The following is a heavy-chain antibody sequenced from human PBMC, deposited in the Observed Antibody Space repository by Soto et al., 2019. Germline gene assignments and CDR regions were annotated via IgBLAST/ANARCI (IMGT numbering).Heavy chain of an antibody. CDR1: GGSISSGGYY. J-gene: IGHJ4*02. Sequence: QVQLQESGPGLVKPSQTLSLTCTVSGGSISSGGYYWTWIRQHPGKGLEWMGYIYYSGTTKYNPSLKSRVTISVDTSNNQFSLKLNSVTAADTALYYGAAACCHCSGSAPFEYWGQGTLVTVSS. D-gene: IGHD3-10*02. V-gene: IGHV4-31*03. CDR3: AAACCHCSGSAPFEY. CDR2: IYYSGTT.